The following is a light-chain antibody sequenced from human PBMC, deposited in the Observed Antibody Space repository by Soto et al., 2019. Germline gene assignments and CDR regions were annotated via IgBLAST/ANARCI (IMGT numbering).Light chain of an antibody. CDR1: SSDVGSYNL. J-gene: IGLJ2*01. Sequence: QSVLTQPASVSGSPGQSITISCTGTSSDVGSYNLVSWYQQHPGKAPKLMIYEVSKRPSGVSNHFSGSKSGNTASLTISGLQAADEADYYCCSYAGSSTPVVFGGGTTVTVL. CDR2: EVS. CDR3: CSYAGSSTPVV. V-gene: IGLV2-23*02.